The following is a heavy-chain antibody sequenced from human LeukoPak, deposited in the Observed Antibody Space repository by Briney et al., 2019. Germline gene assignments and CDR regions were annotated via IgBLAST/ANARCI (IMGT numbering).Heavy chain of an antibody. CDR2: IRYDGSDK. J-gene: IGHJ4*02. V-gene: IGHV3-30*02. Sequence: GGAPRVSFAAAGFTFRGYGMHLGRQGPGQGVGGVSFIRYDGSDKYYADSVKGRFTISRDNSKNTLYLQMNSLRVEDTAVYYCAAINIAQLPIRVYWGQGTLVTVSS. CDR3: AAINIAQLPIRVY. CDR1: GFTFRGYG. D-gene: IGHD2/OR15-2a*01.